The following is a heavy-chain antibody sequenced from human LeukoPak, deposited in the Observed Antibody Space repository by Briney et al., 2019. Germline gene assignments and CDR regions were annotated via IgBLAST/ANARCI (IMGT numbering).Heavy chain of an antibody. D-gene: IGHD1-26*01. Sequence: SETLSLTCTVSGASVSRGGYYWSWIRQHPGKGLEWIGSTSYGGGAYYNPSLMSRITMSVDPSQNQFSLKMRDVTAADTAVYFCATAEWENFYFDSWGQGALVAVTS. CDR3: ATAEWENFYFDS. V-gene: IGHV4-31*03. CDR2: TSYGGGA. CDR1: GASVSRGGYY. J-gene: IGHJ4*02.